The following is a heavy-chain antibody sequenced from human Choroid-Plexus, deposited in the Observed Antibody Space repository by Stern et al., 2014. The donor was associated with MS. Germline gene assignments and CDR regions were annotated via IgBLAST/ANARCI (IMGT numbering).Heavy chain of an antibody. Sequence: VQLVESGGGVVQPGRPLRLSCVASGFTFGSCAMHLVRQAPGKGLEWGAGVSYDGSNKYYADSVKGRFTISRDNSQNTLYMQMSSLRPEDTAVYYCAKDRQYLTYFFDHWGQGSLVTVSS. D-gene: IGHD2/OR15-2a*01. CDR1: GFTFGSCA. J-gene: IGHJ5*02. V-gene: IGHV3-30*18. CDR2: VSYDGSNK. CDR3: AKDRQYLTYFFDH.